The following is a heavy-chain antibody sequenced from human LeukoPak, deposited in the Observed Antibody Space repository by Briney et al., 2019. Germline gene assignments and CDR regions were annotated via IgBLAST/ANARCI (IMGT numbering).Heavy chain of an antibody. Sequence: PSDTLSLTCTASGVSISSYYWSWLRQAPGKGLEWVGYIYYSWSTNYNPSPESRVTISVHTSNNQFPLQLLPVTAADTAVYYCARAPYYYDSSGYYYVFDDWGQGTLVTVSS. CDR1: GVSISSYY. J-gene: IGHJ4*02. CDR2: IYYSWST. V-gene: IGHV4-59*01. CDR3: ARAPYYYDSSGYYYVFDD. D-gene: IGHD3-22*01.